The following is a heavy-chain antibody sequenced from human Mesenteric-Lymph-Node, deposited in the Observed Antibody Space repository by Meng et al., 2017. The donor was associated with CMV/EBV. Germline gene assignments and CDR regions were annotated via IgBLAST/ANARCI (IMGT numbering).Heavy chain of an antibody. J-gene: IGHJ6*02. CDR2: ISPSGGTI. CDR3: SYGTTPYYYGMDV. CDR1: GFTFTSYD. V-gene: IGHV3-48*01. D-gene: IGHD4-11*01. Sequence: GGSLRLSCVASGFTFTSYDMNWVRQAPGKGLEWVSYISPSGGTIHYADSVKGRFTISRDNAKNSLYLQMNSLRAEDTAVYYCSYGTTPYYYGMDVWGQGTTVTVSS.